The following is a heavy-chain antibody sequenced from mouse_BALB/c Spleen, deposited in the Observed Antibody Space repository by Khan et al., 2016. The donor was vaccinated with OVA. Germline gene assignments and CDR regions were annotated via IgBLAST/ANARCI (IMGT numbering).Heavy chain of an antibody. CDR2: IIPSTVYT. D-gene: IGHD1-1*01. J-gene: IGHJ4*01. Sequence: VQLQESGAELARPGASVKMSCKASGYTFTSYTMHWVKQRPGQGLEWIGYIIPSTVYTNYNQKFKDKATLTATKSSSPAYMQLSSLTSEASAVYYCARDFHYYGSSGAMDKWGQGTSVTVSS. CDR3: ARDFHYYGSSGAMDK. CDR1: GYTFTSYT. V-gene: IGHV1-4*01.